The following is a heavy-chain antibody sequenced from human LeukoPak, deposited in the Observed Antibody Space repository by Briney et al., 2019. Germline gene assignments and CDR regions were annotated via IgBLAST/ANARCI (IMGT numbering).Heavy chain of an antibody. CDR2: ISAYNGNT. V-gene: IGHV1-18*04. CDR1: GYTFTSYG. Sequence: ASVTVSCKASGYTFTSYGISWVRQAPGQGLEWMGWISAYNGNTNYAQKLQGRVTMTTDTSTSTAYMELRSLRSDDTAVYYCARRQLVLRWFDPWGQGTLVTVSS. CDR3: ARRQLVLRWFDP. D-gene: IGHD6-13*01. J-gene: IGHJ5*02.